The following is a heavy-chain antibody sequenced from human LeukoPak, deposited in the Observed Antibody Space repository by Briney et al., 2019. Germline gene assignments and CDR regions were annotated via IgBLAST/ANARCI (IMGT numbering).Heavy chain of an antibody. Sequence: GGSLRLSCAASGFTFSSYWMSWVRQAPGKGLEWVANIKQDGSEKYYVDSVKGRFTISRDNAKDSLYLQMNSLRAEDTAVYYCARDDAYTAMCPPGPSDYWGQGTLVTVSS. V-gene: IGHV3-7*01. D-gene: IGHD5-18*01. CDR3: ARDDAYTAMCPPGPSDY. CDR2: IKQDGSEK. CDR1: GFTFSSYW. J-gene: IGHJ4*02.